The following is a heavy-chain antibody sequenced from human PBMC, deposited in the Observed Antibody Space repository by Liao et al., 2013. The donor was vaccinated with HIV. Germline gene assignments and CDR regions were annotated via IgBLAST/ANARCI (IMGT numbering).Heavy chain of an antibody. J-gene: IGHJ4*02. CDR1: GGSISSGSYY. CDR3: AGSSIWYGSGSPFDY. V-gene: IGHV4-61*02. Sequence: QLQESGPGLVKPSQTLSLTCTVSGGSISSGSYYWSWIRQPAGKGLEWIGRIYTSGTTNYNPSLKSRVTISVDTSKNQFSLNLRSVTAADTAVYYCAGSSIWYGSGSPFDYWGQGTLVTVSS. CDR2: IYTSGTT. D-gene: IGHD3-10*01.